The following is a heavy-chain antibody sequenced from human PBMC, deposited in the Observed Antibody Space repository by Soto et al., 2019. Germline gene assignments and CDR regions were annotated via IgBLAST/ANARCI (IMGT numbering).Heavy chain of an antibody. Sequence: QVPLVQSGPEVKKPGASVKVSCKASGYTFGIYSITWVRQAPGQGLEWLVGINTYSGKTYYAQKVKGRVTLTTDTSTSTDYMDMRSLRSYDTAVYYCARRYGDPSSSTGFDYWGQGTLVSVSS. D-gene: IGHD2-21*02. V-gene: IGHV1-18*01. CDR3: ARRYGDPSSSTGFDY. CDR2: INTYSGKT. CDR1: GYTFGIYS. J-gene: IGHJ4*02.